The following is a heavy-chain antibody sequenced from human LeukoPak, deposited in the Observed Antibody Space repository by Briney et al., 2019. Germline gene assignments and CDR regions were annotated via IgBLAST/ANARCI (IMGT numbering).Heavy chain of an antibody. D-gene: IGHD3-10*02. Sequence: GGSLRLSCTVSGFTVSSNSMSWVRQAPGKGLEWVSFIYSDNTHYSDSVKGRFTISRDNSKNTLYLQMNSLRAEDTAVYYCAELGITMIGGVWGKGTTVTVSS. J-gene: IGHJ6*04. CDR1: GFTVSSNS. CDR2: IYSDNT. V-gene: IGHV3-53*01. CDR3: AELGITMIGGV.